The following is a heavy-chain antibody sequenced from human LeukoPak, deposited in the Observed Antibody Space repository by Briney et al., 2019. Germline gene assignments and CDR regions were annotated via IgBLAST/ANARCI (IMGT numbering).Heavy chain of an antibody. V-gene: IGHV5-51*01. D-gene: IGHD2-8*01. CDR2: VYPDKSES. CDR3: ARHPRGYCTDGVCYGSDY. J-gene: IGHJ4*02. Sequence: GESLKISCQGSGYTFSTYWIGWVRQMPGTGLEWMGIVYPDKSESRYSPSFQGQVTISVDKSINTASLQLSSLKASDTAVCYCARHPRGYCTDGVCYGSDYWGQGTLVTVSS. CDR1: GYTFSTYW.